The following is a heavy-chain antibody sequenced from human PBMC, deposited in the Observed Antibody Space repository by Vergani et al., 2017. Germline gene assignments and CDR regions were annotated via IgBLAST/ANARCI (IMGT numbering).Heavy chain of an antibody. D-gene: IGHD3-10*01. J-gene: IGHJ4*02. Sequence: EVQLVESGGGLVQPGGSLRLSCAASGFTFSSYAMSWVRQAPGKGLEWVSAISGSGGSTSYADSVKGRFTISRENSKNTLYLQMNSLRAEDTAVYYCAKDQITMVRGATTRPYYFDYWGQGTLVTVSS. V-gene: IGHV3-23*04. CDR3: AKDQITMVRGATTRPYYFDY. CDR1: GFTFSSYA. CDR2: ISGSGGST.